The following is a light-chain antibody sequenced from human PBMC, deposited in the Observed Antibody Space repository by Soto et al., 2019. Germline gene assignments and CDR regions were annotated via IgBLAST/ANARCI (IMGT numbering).Light chain of an antibody. CDR3: SSYTSSRPLV. Sequence: QSALTQPASVSESPGQSITISCTGTSSDVGAYNYVSWYQQHPGKAPKLMYSDVSNRPSGVSNRFSGSKSGNTPSLPISGLQAEDGADFYCSSYTSSRPLVSGTGTSSPS. J-gene: IGLJ1*01. CDR2: DVS. CDR1: SSDVGAYNY. V-gene: IGLV2-14*01.